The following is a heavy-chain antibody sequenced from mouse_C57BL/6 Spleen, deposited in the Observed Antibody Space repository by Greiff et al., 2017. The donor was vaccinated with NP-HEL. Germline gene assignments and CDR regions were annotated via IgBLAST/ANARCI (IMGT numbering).Heavy chain of an antibody. Sequence: VQLQQPGAELVKPGASVKLSCKASGYTFTSYWMHWVKQRPGQGLEWIGMIHPNSGSTNYNEKFKSKATLTVDKSSSTAYMQLSSLTSEDSAVYDCARWRDYGAYWGQGTLVTVSA. CDR3: ARWRDYGAY. J-gene: IGHJ3*01. V-gene: IGHV1-64*01. CDR1: GYTFTSYW. CDR2: IHPNSGST. D-gene: IGHD2-4*01.